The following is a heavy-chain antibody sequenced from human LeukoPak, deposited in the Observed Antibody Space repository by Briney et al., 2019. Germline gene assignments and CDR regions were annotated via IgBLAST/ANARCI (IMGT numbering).Heavy chain of an antibody. D-gene: IGHD3-22*01. CDR2: IYYSGST. CDR3: AGITMIVVGTLYYFDY. CDR1: GGSISSSSYY. J-gene: IGHJ4*02. V-gene: IGHV4-39*02. Sequence: PSETLSLTCTVSGGSISSSSYYWGWIRQPPGKGLEWIGSIYYSGSTYYNPSLMTRVTISVDTSKTHFSLKLSSVTAADTAVYYCAGITMIVVGTLYYFDYWGQGTLVTVSS.